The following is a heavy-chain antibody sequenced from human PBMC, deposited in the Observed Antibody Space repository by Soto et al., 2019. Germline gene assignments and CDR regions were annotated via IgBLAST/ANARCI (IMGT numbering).Heavy chain of an antibody. CDR2: SYYSGST. J-gene: IGHJ4*02. CDR1: GGSISSYY. D-gene: IGHD2-2*01. V-gene: IGHV4-59*01. CDR3: ASTGSRDTVVFGL. Sequence: QVQLQESGPGLVKPSETLSLTCTVSGGSISSYYWSWIRQPPGKGLASIGYSYYSGSTNYNPSLQSRATISVDTSKNQFSLTLSSVTAADTAVYYCASTGSRDTVVFGLWGQGALVPVSS.